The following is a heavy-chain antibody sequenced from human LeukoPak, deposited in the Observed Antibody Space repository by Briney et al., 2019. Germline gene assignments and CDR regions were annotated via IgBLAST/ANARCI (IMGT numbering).Heavy chain of an antibody. CDR1: GFTFSSYA. CDR3: APFVNKAMVPDPH. J-gene: IGHJ4*02. Sequence: GGSLRLSCAASGFTFSSYAMSWVRQAPGKGLEWVSAISGSGGSTYYADSVKGRFTISRDNAKNSLYLQMNSLRAEDTAVYYCAPFVNKAMVPDPHWGQGTLVTVSS. V-gene: IGHV3-23*01. D-gene: IGHD1-14*01. CDR2: ISGSGGST.